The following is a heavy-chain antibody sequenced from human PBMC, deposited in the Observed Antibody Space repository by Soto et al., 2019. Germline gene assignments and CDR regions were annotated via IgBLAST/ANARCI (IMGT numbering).Heavy chain of an antibody. CDR3: ASTPLRLRYFDWLLYGALGWFDP. J-gene: IGHJ5*02. CDR2: ISGSGGST. CDR1: GFTFSSNA. D-gene: IGHD3-9*01. Sequence: PGRSLRLSCAASGFTFSSNALSWVRQAPGKELEWVSAISGSGGSTYYADSVKGRFTISRDNSKNSLYLQMNSLRAEDTAVYYCASTPLRLRYFDWLLYGALGWFDPWGQGTLVTVSS. V-gene: IGHV3-23*01.